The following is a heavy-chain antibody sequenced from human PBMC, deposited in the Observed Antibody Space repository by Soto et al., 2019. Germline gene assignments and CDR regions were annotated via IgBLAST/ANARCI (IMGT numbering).Heavy chain of an antibody. CDR3: ARLLGGDVFTGQNYYFDN. Sequence: QVQLQESGPGLVKPSETLSLTCTVSGGSTSSYYWSWIRQPPGKGLEWIAYIYYSGTTNYNPSLKRRVTITIDTAKNPFSLELSPVTGADTAVYYVARLLGGDVFTGQNYYFDNWGQGTLVTVSS. CDR2: IYYSGTT. D-gene: IGHD3-3*02. J-gene: IGHJ4*02. V-gene: IGHV4-59*08. CDR1: GGSTSSYY.